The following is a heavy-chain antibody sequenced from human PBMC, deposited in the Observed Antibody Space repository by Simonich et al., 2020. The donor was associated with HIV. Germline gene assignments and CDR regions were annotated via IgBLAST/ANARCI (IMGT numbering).Heavy chain of an antibody. D-gene: IGHD3-3*01. V-gene: IGHV4-34*01. CDR1: GGSFRGYY. CDR2: INHSGST. J-gene: IGHJ4*02. CDR3: ARRDRELILYFDY. Sequence: QVQLQHWGAGLWKPSETLSLTCSVYGGSFRGYYWSLIRQSQGKGLEWIGEINHSGSTNYESSLNSRATISVDKSKNQFSLKLSSVTAAHTAIYYCARRDRELILYFDYWGQGNLVTVSS.